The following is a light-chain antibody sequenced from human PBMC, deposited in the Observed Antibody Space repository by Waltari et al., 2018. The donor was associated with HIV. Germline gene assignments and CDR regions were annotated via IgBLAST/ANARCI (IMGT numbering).Light chain of an antibody. J-gene: IGLJ2*01. Sequence: QSVLTQPPSASGTPGQMVPISCSGSSSHIGSNSVNWYQQRPGTAPKLLIYNNNGRPSGVPDRFSGSRSGTSASLAISGLQSEDEADYYCAAWDDSLSGRVFGGGTKLTVL. V-gene: IGLV1-44*01. CDR3: AAWDDSLSGRV. CDR2: NNN. CDR1: SSHIGSNS.